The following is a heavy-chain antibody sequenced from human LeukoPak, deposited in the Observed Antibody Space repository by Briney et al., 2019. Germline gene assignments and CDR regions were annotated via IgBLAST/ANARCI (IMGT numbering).Heavy chain of an antibody. V-gene: IGHV3-21*01. CDR3: ARTTRGYDY. CDR2: ISSSSSYI. CDR1: GFTSSSYS. J-gene: IGHJ4*02. D-gene: IGHD1-1*01. Sequence: GSLRLFFAASGFTSSSYSMKWVRQAPGKGLEWVSSISSSSSYIYYADSAKGRFTISRDNAKNSLYLQMNSLRAEDTAVYYCARTTRGYDYWGQGTLVTVSS.